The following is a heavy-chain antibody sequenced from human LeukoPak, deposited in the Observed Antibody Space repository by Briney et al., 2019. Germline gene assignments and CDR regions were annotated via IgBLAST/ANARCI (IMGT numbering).Heavy chain of an antibody. CDR1: GGSISSSSYY. Sequence: PSETLSLTCTVSGGSISSSSYYWGWIRQPPGEGLEWIGSIYYSGSTYYNPPLKSRVTISVDTSKNQFSLKLSSVTAADTAVYYCARSHYYDSSGYVEGFDYWGQGTLVTVSS. CDR3: ARSHYYDSSGYVEGFDY. CDR2: IYYSGST. V-gene: IGHV4-39*01. J-gene: IGHJ4*02. D-gene: IGHD3-22*01.